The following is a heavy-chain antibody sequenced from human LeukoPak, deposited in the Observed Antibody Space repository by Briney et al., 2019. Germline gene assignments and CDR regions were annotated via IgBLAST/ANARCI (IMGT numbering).Heavy chain of an antibody. D-gene: IGHD4-17*01. CDR2: ISSSSYI. CDR3: ARGGGYGDYDG. Sequence: PGGSLRLSCAASGFTFSSYSINWVRQAPGKGLEWVSSISSSSYIYYADSVKGRFTISRDNAKNSLYLQMNSLRAEDTAVYYCARGGGYGDYDGWGQGTLVTVSS. CDR1: GFTFSSYS. V-gene: IGHV3-21*01. J-gene: IGHJ4*02.